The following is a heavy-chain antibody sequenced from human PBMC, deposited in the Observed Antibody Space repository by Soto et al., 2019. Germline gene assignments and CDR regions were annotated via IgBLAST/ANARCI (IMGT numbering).Heavy chain of an antibody. CDR1: GCSISSSNW. D-gene: IGHD5-18*01. V-gene: IGHV4-4*02. CDR3: ARAGAVDTAMVFDY. J-gene: IGHJ4*02. Sequence: PSETLSLTCAFSGCSISSSNWWSWVRQPPGKGLEWIGEIYHSGSTNYNPSLKSRVTISVDKSKNQFSLKLSSVTAADTAVYYCARAGAVDTAMVFDYWGQGTLVTVSS. CDR2: IYHSGST.